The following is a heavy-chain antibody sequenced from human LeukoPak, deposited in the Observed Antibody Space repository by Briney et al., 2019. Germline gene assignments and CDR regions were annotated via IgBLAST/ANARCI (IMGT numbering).Heavy chain of an antibody. V-gene: IGHV3-33*01. D-gene: IGHD3-9*01. J-gene: IGHJ4*02. CDR2: IWYDGSDE. CDR3: ARDRLRYFDWLSSLGY. CDR1: KFIFSDYG. Sequence: GGSLRLSCAASKFIFSDYGMHWVRQAPGKGLEWVAFIWYDGSDEYYADSVKGRFTISRDNAKNSLYLQMNSLRAEDTAVYYCARDRLRYFDWLSSLGYWGQGTLVTVSS.